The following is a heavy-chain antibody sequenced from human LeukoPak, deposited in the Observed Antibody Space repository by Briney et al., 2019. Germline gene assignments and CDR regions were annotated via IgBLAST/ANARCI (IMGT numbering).Heavy chain of an antibody. CDR1: DDPIRNYY. Sequence: PSETLSLTCIVSDDPIRNYYWSWIRQPAGKGLEWIGRIYTSGSTNYNPSLKSRVTMSVDTSKNQFSLKLSSVTAADTAVYYCARDCPYDSSGYYFPWFDPWGQGTLVTVSS. CDR2: IYTSGST. D-gene: IGHD3-22*01. CDR3: ARDCPYDSSGYYFPWFDP. V-gene: IGHV4-4*07. J-gene: IGHJ5*02.